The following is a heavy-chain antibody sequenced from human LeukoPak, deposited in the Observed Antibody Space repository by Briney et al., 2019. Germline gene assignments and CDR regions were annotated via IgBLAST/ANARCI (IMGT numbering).Heavy chain of an antibody. CDR1: GFTFSNYW. J-gene: IGHJ5*02. Sequence: GGPMRLSCAASGFTFSNYWMSWLRQAPGKGLEWVANIRQDGSEKYYVDSVKGRFTISRDNAKKSLYLQMNSLRAEDTDVYYCARENVDYDFWSGYPNWFGPWGQGTLVTVSS. D-gene: IGHD3-3*01. V-gene: IGHV3-7*05. CDR2: IRQDGSEK. CDR3: ARENVDYDFWSGYPNWFGP.